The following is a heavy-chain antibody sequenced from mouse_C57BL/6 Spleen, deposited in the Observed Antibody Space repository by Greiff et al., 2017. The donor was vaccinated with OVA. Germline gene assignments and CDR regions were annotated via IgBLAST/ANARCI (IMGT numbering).Heavy chain of an antibody. V-gene: IGHV5-17*01. CDR2: ISSGSSTI. Sequence: EVQLVESGGGLVKPGGSLKLSCAASGFTFSDYGMHWVRQAPEKGLEWVAYISSGSSTIYYADTVTGRFTISRDNAKNTLFLQMTSLRSEDTAMYYCARPGGYYDYDGYCDYWGQGTTLTVSS. CDR3: ARPGGYYDYDGYCDY. J-gene: IGHJ2*01. D-gene: IGHD2-4*01. CDR1: GFTFSDYG.